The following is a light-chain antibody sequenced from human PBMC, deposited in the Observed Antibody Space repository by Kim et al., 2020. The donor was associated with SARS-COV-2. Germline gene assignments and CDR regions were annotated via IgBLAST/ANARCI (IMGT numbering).Light chain of an antibody. CDR3: QQYNDWPRT. J-gene: IGKJ1*01. CDR2: GSY. Sequence: VSPGERATLSCRASQSVSTRLAWYQQKPGQAPRLLIYGSYARVTGIPARFSGSGSGTEFTLTISRLQSEDFAVYYCQQYNDWPRTFGQGTKVDIK. CDR1: QSVSTR. V-gene: IGKV3-15*01.